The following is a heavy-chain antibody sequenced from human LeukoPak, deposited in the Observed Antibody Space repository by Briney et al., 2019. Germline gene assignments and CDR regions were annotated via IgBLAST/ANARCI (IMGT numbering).Heavy chain of an antibody. V-gene: IGHV4-39*01. CDR1: GGSISSSSYY. CDR2: IYYSGST. D-gene: IGHD3/OR15-3a*01. J-gene: IGHJ4*02. Sequence: SETLSLTCTVSGGSISSSSYYWGWIRQPPGKGLEWIGSIYYSGSTYYNPSLKSRVTISIDTSKNQFSLKLTSVTAADTAVYYCARQTGSGLFILPGGQGTLVTVSS. CDR3: ARQTGSGLFILP.